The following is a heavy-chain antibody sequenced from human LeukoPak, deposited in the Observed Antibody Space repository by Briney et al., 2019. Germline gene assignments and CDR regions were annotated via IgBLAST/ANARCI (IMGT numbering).Heavy chain of an antibody. Sequence: GGSLRPSCAASGFTFSSYAMHWVRQAPGKGLEWVAVISYDGSSKYYADSVKGRFTISRDNSKNTLYLQMNSLRAEDTAVYYCARDGYYYGSGSYAAFDIWGQGTMVTVSS. D-gene: IGHD3-10*01. V-gene: IGHV3-30-3*01. J-gene: IGHJ3*02. CDR1: GFTFSSYA. CDR3: ARDGYYYGSGSYAAFDI. CDR2: ISYDGSSK.